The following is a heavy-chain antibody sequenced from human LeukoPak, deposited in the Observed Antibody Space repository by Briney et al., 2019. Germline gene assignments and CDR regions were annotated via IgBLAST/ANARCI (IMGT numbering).Heavy chain of an antibody. CDR1: GFTFSSYG. Sequence: GGSLRLSCAASGFTFSSYGMHWVRQAPGKGLEWVAFIRYDESNKYYADSVRGRFTISRDNSKNTLYLQVNSLRAEDTAVYYCAKDGAAGKIMYYFDYWGQGTLVTVSS. V-gene: IGHV3-30*02. D-gene: IGHD6-25*01. J-gene: IGHJ4*02. CDR2: IRYDESNK. CDR3: AKDGAAGKIMYYFDY.